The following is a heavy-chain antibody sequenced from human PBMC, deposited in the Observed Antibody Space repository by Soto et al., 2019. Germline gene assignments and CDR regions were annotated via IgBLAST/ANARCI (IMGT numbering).Heavy chain of an antibody. CDR2: INGDGSNT. D-gene: IGHD2-2*01. CDR1: GFTFSSHW. CDR3: ARAEVTLGYCISTNCVLDN. Sequence: GGSLRLSCAVSGFTFSSHWMHWVRQTSRKGLEWVSRINGDGSNTIYAESVKGRFTISRDNAKNTLYLQMNSLRGEDTATYYCARAEVTLGYCISTNCVLDNWGQGTLVTVSS. V-gene: IGHV3-74*01. J-gene: IGHJ4*02.